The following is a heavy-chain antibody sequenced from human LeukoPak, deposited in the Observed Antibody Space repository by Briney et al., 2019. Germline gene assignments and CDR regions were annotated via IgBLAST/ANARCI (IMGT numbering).Heavy chain of an antibody. CDR1: GGSIISYY. J-gene: IGHJ4*02. CDR2: IYTSGST. Sequence: SETLSLTCTVSGGSIISYYWSWIRQPAGKGLEWIGRIYTSGSTSYNPSLKSRVTMSVDTSKNQFSLKLSSVTAADTAVYYCARYGLAYTYDFWGQGTLVTVSS. D-gene: IGHD3-16*01. V-gene: IGHV4-4*07. CDR3: ARYGLAYTYDF.